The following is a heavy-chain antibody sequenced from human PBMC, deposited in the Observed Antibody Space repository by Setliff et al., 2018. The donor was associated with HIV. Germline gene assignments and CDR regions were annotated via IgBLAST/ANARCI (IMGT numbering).Heavy chain of an antibody. Sequence: SETLSLTCTVSGGSIKSSSYYWGWIRQPPGKGLEWIGSIYYSGNTYYNPSPKSRATISEDTSRNQFSLRLSSVTAADTAIYYCARVPTSSWYVTTQRTKEYFHHWGQGTLVTVSS. J-gene: IGHJ1*01. CDR2: IYYSGNT. D-gene: IGHD6-13*01. CDR3: ARVPTSSWYVTTQRTKEYFHH. V-gene: IGHV4-39*07. CDR1: GGSIKSSSYY.